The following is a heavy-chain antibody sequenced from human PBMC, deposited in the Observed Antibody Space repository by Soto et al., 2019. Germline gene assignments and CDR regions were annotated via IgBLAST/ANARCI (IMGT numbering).Heavy chain of an antibody. D-gene: IGHD6-19*01. CDR2: INAGNGNT. CDR3: AKDRYISRIDPPVFDY. Sequence: SLNLSRKTAVYGFTIYPSHCRRQAPEQRLEWMGWINAGNGNTKYSQKFQGRVTITRDTSASTAYMELSSLRADDTAVYYCAKDRYISRIDPPVFDYWRQGTPVTVSS. CDR1: VYGFTIYP. J-gene: IGHJ4*02. V-gene: IGHV1-3*01.